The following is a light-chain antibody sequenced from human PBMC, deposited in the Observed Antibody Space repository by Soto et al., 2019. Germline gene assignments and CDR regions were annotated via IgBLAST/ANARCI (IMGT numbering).Light chain of an antibody. V-gene: IGKV3-15*01. J-gene: IGKJ1*01. CDR2: GAS. CDR1: QRVSSK. Sequence: EIVMTQSPATLSVSPGERVTLSCRASQSVRASQRVSSKLAWYQQKPGQAPRLLIYGASTRATGIPARFSGSGSGTEFALNISSLQSEDFAVYYCQQYNNWPPWTFGQGTKVDIK. CDR3: QQYNNWPPWT.